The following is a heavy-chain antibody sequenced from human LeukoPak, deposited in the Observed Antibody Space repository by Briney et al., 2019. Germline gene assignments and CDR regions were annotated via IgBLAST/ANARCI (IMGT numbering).Heavy chain of an antibody. CDR1: GFTFSSYG. V-gene: IGHV3-33*01. J-gene: IGHJ4*02. CDR3: AREAEYSSSYYLDY. CDR2: IWYDGSNK. D-gene: IGHD6-6*01. Sequence: PGGSLRLSCAASGFTFSSYGMHWVRQAPGKGLEWVAVIWYDGSNKYYADSVKGRFTISRDNSKNTLYLQMNSLRAEDTAVYYCAREAEYSSSYYLDYWGQGTLVTVSS.